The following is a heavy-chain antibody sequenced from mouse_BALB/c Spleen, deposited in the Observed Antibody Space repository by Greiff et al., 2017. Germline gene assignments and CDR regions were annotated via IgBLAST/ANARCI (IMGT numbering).Heavy chain of an antibody. V-gene: IGHV3-8*02. CDR3: ARGDYYGSRDAMDY. CDR2: ISYSGST. CDR1: GDSITSGY. J-gene: IGHJ4*01. Sequence: VQLKQSGPSLVKPSQTLSLTCSVTGDSITSGYWNWIRKFPGNKLEYMGYISYSGSTYYNPSLISRISITRDTTKNQYYLQLNFVTTEDTATYYSARGDYYGSRDAMDYWGQGTSVTVST. D-gene: IGHD1-1*01.